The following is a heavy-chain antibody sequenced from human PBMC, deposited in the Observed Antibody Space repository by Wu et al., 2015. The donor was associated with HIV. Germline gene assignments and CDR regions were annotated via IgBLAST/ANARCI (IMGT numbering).Heavy chain of an antibody. V-gene: IGHV1-69*12. Sequence: QVQVVQSGAEVKKPGSSVKVSCKASGGTFSNYAISWVRQARGQGLEWIGGIIPVFGTLNYSQKFQGRVTLTADESTSTAYMELSSLRSEDTAVYYCARGGSGYDPHKSQYYYYYMDVWGKGTTVTVSS. CDR1: GGTFSNYA. CDR3: ARGGSGYDPHKSQYYYYYMDV. D-gene: IGHD5-12*01. J-gene: IGHJ6*03. CDR2: IIPVFGTL.